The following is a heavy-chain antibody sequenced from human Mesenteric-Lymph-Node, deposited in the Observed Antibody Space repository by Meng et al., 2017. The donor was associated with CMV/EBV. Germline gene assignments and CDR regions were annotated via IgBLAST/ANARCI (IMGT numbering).Heavy chain of an antibody. CDR2: IYYDGST. J-gene: IGHJ4*02. D-gene: IGHD1/OR15-1a*01. CDR1: SLSTYS. Sequence: SLSTYSWGWIRQPPGKGLEWIGYIYYDGSTNYNPSVDSRVTISVDRSNNQFSLRLRSVTAADTAVYYCARHGTVKGSRNSWSYYFDYWGQGTLVTVSS. V-gene: IGHV4-59*08. CDR3: ARHGTVKGSRNSWSYYFDY.